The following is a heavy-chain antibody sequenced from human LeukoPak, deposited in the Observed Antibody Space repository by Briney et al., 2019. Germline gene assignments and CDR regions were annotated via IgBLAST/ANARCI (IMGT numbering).Heavy chain of an antibody. V-gene: IGHV3-23*01. D-gene: IGHD2-2*01. CDR3: AKTVPAADY. CDR1: GFTFSNYA. Sequence: GGSLRLSCAASGFTFSNYAMSWVRQAPGEGLEWVSAISGSGDGTYYAGPVKGRFTISRDNSKNTLYLQMNSLRAEDTAVYYCAKTVPAADYWGQGILVTVSS. J-gene: IGHJ4*02. CDR2: ISGSGDGT.